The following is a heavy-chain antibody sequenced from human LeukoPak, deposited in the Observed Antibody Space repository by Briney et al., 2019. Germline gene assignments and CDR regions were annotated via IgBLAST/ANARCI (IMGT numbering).Heavy chain of an antibody. J-gene: IGHJ6*03. CDR1: GYTFTRYW. CDR3: ARLAWQWSVASGLRYYYYMDV. Sequence: KPGESLKISCKASGYTFTRYWIGWVRQMPGKGLEWMGNIYPGDSDTRYSPSFQGQVTISADKSISTAYLQWSSLKASDTAMYYCARLAWQWSVASGLRYYYYMDVWGKGTTVTVSS. CDR2: IYPGDSDT. V-gene: IGHV5-51*01. D-gene: IGHD6-19*01.